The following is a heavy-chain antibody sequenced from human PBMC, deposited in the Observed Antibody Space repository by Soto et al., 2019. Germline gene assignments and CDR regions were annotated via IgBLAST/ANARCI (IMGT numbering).Heavy chain of an antibody. Sequence: ASETLSLTCAVSGGSISSGGYSWSWIRQPPGKGLEWIGYIYHSGSTYYNPSLKSRVTISVDRSKNQFSLKLSSVTAADTAVYYCARAYSSPGYYFDYWGQGTLVTVSS. V-gene: IGHV4-30-2*01. CDR2: IYHSGST. D-gene: IGHD2-15*01. J-gene: IGHJ4*02. CDR3: ARAYSSPGYYFDY. CDR1: GGSISSGGYS.